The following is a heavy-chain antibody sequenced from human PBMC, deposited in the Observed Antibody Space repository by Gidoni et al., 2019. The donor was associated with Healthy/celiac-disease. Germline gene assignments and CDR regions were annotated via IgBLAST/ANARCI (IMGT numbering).Heavy chain of an antibody. CDR2: IGTGGDT. CDR3: ARSSHYYYYGMDV. CDR1: GFTFSSYD. V-gene: IGHV3-13*04. J-gene: IGHJ6*02. Sequence: EVQLVESGGGLVQPGGYLRPSWAAYGFTFSSYDMHWVRQTTGKGLECVSTIGTGGDTYYPGSVKCLFTIPRENAKNSLYLQMNSLRAGDTAVYYCARSSHYYYYGMDVWGQGTTVTVSS.